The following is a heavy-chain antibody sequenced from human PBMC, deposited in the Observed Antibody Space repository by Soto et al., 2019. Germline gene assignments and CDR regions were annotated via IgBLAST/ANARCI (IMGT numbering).Heavy chain of an antibody. CDR3: SRDKAR. J-gene: IGHJ4*02. V-gene: IGHV3-30-3*01. Sequence: QVQLVESGGGVVQPGRSLSLSCAASGFTFSSYAMHWVRQAPGKGLEWVAVISYDGSNKYYADSVKRRFTICRDYSKNKLYMQSNGPRAEDTAVYYCSRDKARWGKGALSTVSS. CDR1: GFTFSSYA. CDR2: ISYDGSNK.